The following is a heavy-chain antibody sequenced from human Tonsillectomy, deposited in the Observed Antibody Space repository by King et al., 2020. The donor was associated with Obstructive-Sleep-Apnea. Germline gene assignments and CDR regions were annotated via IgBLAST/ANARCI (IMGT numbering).Heavy chain of an antibody. D-gene: IGHD4-11*01. J-gene: IGHJ4*02. CDR3: VKGTVTTVARFDY. Sequence: DVQLVESGGGLVQPGGSLRLSCSASGFTFSNYAMHWLRQAPGKGLKYVSTISNNGGSTYYADSVKGRFTISRDNSKNTLYLQMSRLRADDTALYYCVKGTVTTVARFDYWGQGTLVTVSS. CDR1: GFTFSNYA. V-gene: IGHV3-64D*06. CDR2: ISNNGGST.